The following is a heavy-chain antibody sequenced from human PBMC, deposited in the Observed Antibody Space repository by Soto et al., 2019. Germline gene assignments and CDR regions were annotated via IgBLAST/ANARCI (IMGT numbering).Heavy chain of an antibody. J-gene: IGHJ2*01. CDR3: GKGVTGGSRGSFDL. CDR2: SSYDGSNK. Sequence: QVQLVESGGDVVQPGRSLRLSCAASGFTFNTYGMHWVRQAPGKGLEWVAVSSYDGSNKYYAESVKGRFTITRDNAKNPMYVEMNGRRAEDTAVYYCGKGVTGGSRGSFDLWGRGTLVTVSS. V-gene: IGHV3-30*18. CDR1: GFTFNTYG. D-gene: IGHD2-21*02.